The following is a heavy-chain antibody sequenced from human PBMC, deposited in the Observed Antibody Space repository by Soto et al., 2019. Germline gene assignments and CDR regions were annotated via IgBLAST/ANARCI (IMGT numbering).Heavy chain of an antibody. CDR2: ILYDGSKK. Sequence: PGGSLRLSCAASGFTFSNYGIHWVRQAPGKGLEWVAVILYDGSKKYYADSVKGRFTISRDNSKNTLYLQMNSLRTEDTAVYYCVKPREGVGSTGYFYYWRQGTVVTVSS. V-gene: IGHV3-30*18. J-gene: IGHJ4*02. CDR1: GFTFSNYG. D-gene: IGHD1-26*01. CDR3: VKPREGVGSTGYFYY.